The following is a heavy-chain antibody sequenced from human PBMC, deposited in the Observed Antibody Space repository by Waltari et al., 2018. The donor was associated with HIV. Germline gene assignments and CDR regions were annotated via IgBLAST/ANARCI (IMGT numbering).Heavy chain of an antibody. CDR3: VTNPRSDYYYFGMNV. V-gene: IGHV4-39*07. CDR2: IYYSGST. Sequence: QLQLQESGPGLVKPLETLSLTCTVSSGSISSSSYYWGWIRQPPGKGLEWIGSIYYSGSTYYNPSLKSRVTISIDTSKNQFSLKLSSVTAADTAVYYCVTNPRSDYYYFGMNVWGQGTTVTVSS. CDR1: SGSISSSSYY. J-gene: IGHJ6*02.